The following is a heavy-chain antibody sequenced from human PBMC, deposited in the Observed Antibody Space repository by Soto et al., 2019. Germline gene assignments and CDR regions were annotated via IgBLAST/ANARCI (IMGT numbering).Heavy chain of an antibody. V-gene: IGHV1-69*02. J-gene: IGHJ5*02. Sequence: GASVKVSCKASGGTFSSYTISWVRQAPGQGLEWMGRIIPILGIANYAQKFQGRVTITADKSTSTAYMELSSLRSEDTAVYYCLTRGRKTKDVPWGQGTLVTGSS. CDR1: GGTFSSYT. D-gene: IGHD2-2*01. CDR3: LTRGRKTKDVP. CDR2: IIPILGIA.